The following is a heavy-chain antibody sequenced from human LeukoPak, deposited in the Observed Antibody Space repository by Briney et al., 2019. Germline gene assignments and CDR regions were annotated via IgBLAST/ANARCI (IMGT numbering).Heavy chain of an antibody. V-gene: IGHV4-39*01. CDR2: IYYSGST. Sequence: SETLSLTCTVSGGSISSSSYYWGWIRQPPGRGLEWIGSIYYSGSTYYNPSLKSRVTISVDTSKNQFSLKLSSVTAADTAVYYCARLTQEYYGFDYWGQGTLVTVSS. CDR3: ARLTQEYYGFDY. D-gene: IGHD3-10*01. J-gene: IGHJ4*02. CDR1: GGSISSSSYY.